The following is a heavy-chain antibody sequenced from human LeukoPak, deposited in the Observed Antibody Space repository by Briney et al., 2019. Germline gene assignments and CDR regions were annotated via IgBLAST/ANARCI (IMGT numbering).Heavy chain of an antibody. Sequence: SETLSLTCTVSGGSISTFYWSWIRQSPGEGLEWIGYIYYSGSINYNPSLKSRVTISVDTSKNQFSLKLSSVTAADTAVYYCARDSPPFYYGSGGMDVWGQGTTVIVSS. D-gene: IGHD3-10*01. V-gene: IGHV4-59*01. J-gene: IGHJ6*02. CDR3: ARDSPPFYYGSGGMDV. CDR1: GGSISTFY. CDR2: IYYSGSI.